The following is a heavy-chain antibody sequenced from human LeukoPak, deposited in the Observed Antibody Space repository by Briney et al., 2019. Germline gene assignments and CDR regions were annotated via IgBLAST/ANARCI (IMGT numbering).Heavy chain of an antibody. CDR3: ARGYSGIQGDFDY. D-gene: IGHD1-26*01. CDR2: MNPNSGNT. Sequence: GASVKVSCKASGYTFTSYDINWVRQATGQGLEWMGWMNPNSGNTGYAQKFQGRVTITRNTSISTAYMELSSLRSDDTAVYYCARGYSGIQGDFDYWGQGTLVTVSS. J-gene: IGHJ4*02. CDR1: GYTFTSYD. V-gene: IGHV1-8*03.